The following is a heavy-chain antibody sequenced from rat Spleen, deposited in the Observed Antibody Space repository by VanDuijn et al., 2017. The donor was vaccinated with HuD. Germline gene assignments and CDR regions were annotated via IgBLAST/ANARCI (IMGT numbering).Heavy chain of an antibody. D-gene: IGHD1-5*01. CDR2: ITNSGGST. J-gene: IGHJ4*01. V-gene: IGHV5-25*01. Sequence: EVQLVESGGGLVQPGRSLKLSCAASGFTFSNYYMAWVRQAPTKGLEWVASITNSGGSTYYRDSVKGRFAISRDNAKSTLYLQMDSLRSEDTATYYCARRRYRYRYDVMDAWGQGASVTVSS. CDR3: ARRRYRYRYDVMDA. CDR1: GFTFSNYY.